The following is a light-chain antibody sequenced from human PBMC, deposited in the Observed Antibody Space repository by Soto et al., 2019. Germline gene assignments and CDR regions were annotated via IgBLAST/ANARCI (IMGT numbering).Light chain of an antibody. CDR2: DAS. J-gene: IGKJ5*01. CDR1: QSVSTF. Sequence: EIVLTQSPATLSLSPGERATLSCRASQSVSTFLAWYQHKPGQAPRLLIYDASNRATGIPDRFRGSGSGTDFTLTISSLQSEDFAVYHCQQYNNWPPITFGQGTRLEIK. V-gene: IGKV3-11*01. CDR3: QQYNNWPPIT.